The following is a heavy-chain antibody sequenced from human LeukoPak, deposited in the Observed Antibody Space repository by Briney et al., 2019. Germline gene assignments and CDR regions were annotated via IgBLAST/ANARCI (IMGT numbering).Heavy chain of an antibody. J-gene: IGHJ4*02. V-gene: IGHV3-7*05. CDR1: GFTFSSYW. D-gene: IGHD6-19*01. Sequence: GRSLRLSCAASGFTFSSYWMSWVRQAPGKGLEWVANIKLDGSEKYYVDSVKGRFTISRDNAKNSLYLQMNSLRAEDTAVYYCARIPKGSGWTFDYWGQGTLVTVSS. CDR3: ARIPKGSGWTFDY. CDR2: IKLDGSEK.